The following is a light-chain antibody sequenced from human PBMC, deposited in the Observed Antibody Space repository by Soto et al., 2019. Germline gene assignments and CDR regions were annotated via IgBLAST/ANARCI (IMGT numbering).Light chain of an antibody. CDR1: QSIGKH. V-gene: IGKV1-39*01. CDR3: QQGYSSPAT. CDR2: GAS. J-gene: IGKJ5*01. Sequence: DIQMTQSPSVLSASVGDRVTITCRASQSIGKHLNWYQQKPGKAPKSLIYGASTLQSGVPSRFTGSGSGTDFTLTVNSLQAEDFATYYCQQGYSSPATFGQGTRLEI.